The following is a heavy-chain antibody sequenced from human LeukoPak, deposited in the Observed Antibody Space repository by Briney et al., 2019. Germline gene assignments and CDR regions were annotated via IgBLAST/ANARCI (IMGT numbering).Heavy chain of an antibody. CDR3: ARGPNYYGSGRSWFDP. D-gene: IGHD3-10*01. CDR1: GYTFTGYY. CDR2: INPNSGDT. V-gene: IGHV1-2*02. Sequence: ASVKVSCKASGYTFTGYYIHWVRQAPGQGFDWMGWINPNSGDTKYEENFQGRVTMTRDTSISTAYMELSRLRSDDTALYYCARGPNYYGSGRSWFDPWGQGTLVTVSS. J-gene: IGHJ5*02.